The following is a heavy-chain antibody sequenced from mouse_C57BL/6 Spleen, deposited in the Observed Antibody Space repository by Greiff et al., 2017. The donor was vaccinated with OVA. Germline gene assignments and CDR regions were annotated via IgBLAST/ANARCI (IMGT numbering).Heavy chain of an antibody. J-gene: IGHJ2*01. CDR1: GYTFTGYW. CDR3: ARDYGGTLDY. CDR2: FLPGSGST. D-gene: IGHD1-1*01. V-gene: IGHV1-9*01. Sequence: VQLQQSGAELMKPGASVKLSCKATGYTFTGYWIEWVKQRPGHGLEWIGEFLPGSGSTNYNEQFKGKATFTADTSSNTAYMQLSSLTTEDAAIYYCARDYGGTLDYWGQGTTLTVSS.